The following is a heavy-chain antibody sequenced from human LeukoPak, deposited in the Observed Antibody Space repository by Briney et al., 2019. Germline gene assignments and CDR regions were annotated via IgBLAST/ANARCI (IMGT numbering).Heavy chain of an antibody. CDR2: ISWNTGGI. J-gene: IGHJ3*02. CDR3: AKDEFVASAFTGAFDI. D-gene: IGHD2-8*02. Sequence: GRSLRLSCAASGFTFDNYAMHWVRQAPGKGLEWVSGISWNTGGIGYADSVKGRFTISRDNAKNSLYLQMNSLRAEDVALYYCAKDEFVASAFTGAFDIWGQGTMVTVSS. CDR1: GFTFDNYA. V-gene: IGHV3-9*03.